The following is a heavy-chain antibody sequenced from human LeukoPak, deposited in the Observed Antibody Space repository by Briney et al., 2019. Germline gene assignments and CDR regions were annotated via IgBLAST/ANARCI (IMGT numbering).Heavy chain of an antibody. CDR3: ARGGWGNYYYMDV. D-gene: IGHD7-27*01. CDR1: GYTFTVYY. CDR2: INPNSGGT. Sequence: ASVKVSCKASGYTFTVYYMHWVRQAPGQGLEWMGWINPNSGGTDYAQKFQGRVTMTRDTSISTAYMELNRLRSDDTAVYYCARGGWGNYYYMDVWGKGTTVTVSS. J-gene: IGHJ6*03. V-gene: IGHV1-2*02.